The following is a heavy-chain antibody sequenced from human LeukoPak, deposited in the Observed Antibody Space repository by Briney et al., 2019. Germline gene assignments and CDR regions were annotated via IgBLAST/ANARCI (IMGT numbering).Heavy chain of an antibody. V-gene: IGHV4-34*01. J-gene: IGHJ6*04. CDR1: GGSFSGYY. CDR2: INHSGST. Sequence: SETLSLTCAVYGGSFSGYYWSWIRQPPGKVLEWIGEINHSGSTNYNPSLKSRVTISVDTSKNQFSLKLSSVTAADTAVYYCAREGIVVVVAASSDRYGMDVWGKGTTVTVSS. CDR3: AREGIVVVVAASSDRYGMDV. D-gene: IGHD2-15*01.